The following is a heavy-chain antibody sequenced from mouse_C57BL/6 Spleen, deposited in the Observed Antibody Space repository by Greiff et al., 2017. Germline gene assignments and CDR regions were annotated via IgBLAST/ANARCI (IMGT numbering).Heavy chain of an antibody. J-gene: IGHJ2*01. CDR1: GYTFTSYW. D-gene: IGHD4-1*01. CDR2: IDPSDSET. CDR3: ARKGTGTSYFDD. Sequence: QVQLQQPGAELVRPGSSVKLSCKASGYTFTSYWMHWVKQRPIQGLEWIGNIDPSDSETHYNQKFKDKATLTVDKSSSTAYMQLSSLTSEDSAVYYCARKGTGTSYFDDWGQGTTLTVSS. V-gene: IGHV1-52*01.